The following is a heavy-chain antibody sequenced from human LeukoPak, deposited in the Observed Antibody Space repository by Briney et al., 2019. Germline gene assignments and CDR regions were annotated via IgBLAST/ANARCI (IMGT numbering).Heavy chain of an antibody. D-gene: IGHD1-26*01. CDR3: ARWSPQSYGKYYLDS. Sequence: PGGSLRLSCAASGFTFSSYGMHWVRQVPGKGLEWVAVIWYDGSNKYYADSVKGRFTISRDNAKNSLYLQMNSLSAEDTAVYYCARWSPQSYGKYYLDSWGQGTLVTVSS. J-gene: IGHJ4*02. CDR2: IWYDGSNK. V-gene: IGHV3-33*01. CDR1: GFTFSSYG.